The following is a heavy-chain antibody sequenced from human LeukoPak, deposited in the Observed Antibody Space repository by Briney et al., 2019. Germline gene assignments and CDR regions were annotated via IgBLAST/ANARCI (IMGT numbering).Heavy chain of an antibody. V-gene: IGHV3-21*01. D-gene: IGHD4-17*01. CDR2: ISSGSSAI. CDR1: GFTFTTYS. Sequence: GGSLRLSCAASGFTFTTYSMTWVRQAPGKGLEWVSIISSGSSAIFSADALKGRFTISRDDAKNLLYLDMNSLRADDTAVYYCARGHTAVTRHFDFWGQGTLVTVSS. J-gene: IGHJ4*02. CDR3: ARGHTAVTRHFDF.